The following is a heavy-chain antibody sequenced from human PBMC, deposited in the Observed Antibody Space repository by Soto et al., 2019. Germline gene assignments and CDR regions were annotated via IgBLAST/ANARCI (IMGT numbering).Heavy chain of an antibody. D-gene: IGHD6-13*01. V-gene: IGHV1-18*01. CDR1: GYTFTSYG. CDR3: ARSGQQLEHDY. CDR2: ISVYNGNT. Sequence: QVQLVQSVAEVKKPGASVTVSCKASGYTFTSYGITWVRQAPGQGREWMGWISVYNGNTNYAQKLQGRVTMTTDTSATTADMELRSLRSDDTAVYYCARSGQQLEHDYWGQGARVTGSS. J-gene: IGHJ4*02.